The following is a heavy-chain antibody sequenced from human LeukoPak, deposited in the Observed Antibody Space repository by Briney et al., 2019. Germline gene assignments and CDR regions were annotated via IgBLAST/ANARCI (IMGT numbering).Heavy chain of an antibody. D-gene: IGHD2-2*01. J-gene: IGHJ3*01. Sequence: GGSLRLSCAASGFTFSSYWMHWVRQAPGKGLVWVSRIKTDGTSTNYADSVKGRFTISRDNAKNTLYLQMNSPRAEDTALYYCARGAGLVCSITGCYVIDVWGRGTMVTVSS. CDR3: ARGAGLVCSITGCYVIDV. V-gene: IGHV3-74*01. CDR2: IKTDGTST. CDR1: GFTFSSYW.